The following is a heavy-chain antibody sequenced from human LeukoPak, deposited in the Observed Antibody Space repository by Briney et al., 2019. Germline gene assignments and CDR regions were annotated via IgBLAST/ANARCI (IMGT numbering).Heavy chain of an antibody. D-gene: IGHD2-21*01. J-gene: IGHJ4*02. Sequence: PSGTLSLTCAVSGGSSSSSNWWNWVRQPPGKGLEWIGEIDHSGRTNYNPSLKSRVTISVDKSKNQISLKLSSVTAADTAVYYCASRHCSGGDCYFAGADPFDHWGQGTLVTVSS. V-gene: IGHV4-4*02. CDR1: GGSSSSSNW. CDR2: IDHSGRT. CDR3: ASRHCSGGDCYFAGADPFDH.